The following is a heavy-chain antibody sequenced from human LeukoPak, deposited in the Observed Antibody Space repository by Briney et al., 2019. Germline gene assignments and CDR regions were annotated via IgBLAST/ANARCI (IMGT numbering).Heavy chain of an antibody. J-gene: IGHJ6*03. CDR2: ISRSGSTK. D-gene: IGHD3-3*01. V-gene: IGHV3-11*01. Sequence: GGSLRLSCAASGFTFSDYNMRWIRQAPGKGLEWVSSISRSGSTKYYAGSVKGRFTISRDNVKNSLFLQMNSLRAEDTAVYYCARGLIGTTIFGVVIMKSGFNMDVWGKGTTVTVSS. CDR3: ARGLIGTTIFGVVIMKSGFNMDV. CDR1: GFTFSDYN.